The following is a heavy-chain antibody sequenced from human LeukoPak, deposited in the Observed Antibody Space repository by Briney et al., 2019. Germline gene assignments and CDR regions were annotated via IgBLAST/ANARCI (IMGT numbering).Heavy chain of an antibody. V-gene: IGHV1-2*02. Sequence: GASVKVSCKASGYTFIGYYMHWVRQAPGQGLEWMGWINPNSGGTNYAQKFQGRVTMTSDTSTSTVYMELSSLRSEDTAVYYCARSAGGAFDIWGQGTMVTVSS. CDR2: INPNSGGT. CDR3: ARSAGGAFDI. D-gene: IGHD3-16*01. J-gene: IGHJ3*02. CDR1: GYTFIGYY.